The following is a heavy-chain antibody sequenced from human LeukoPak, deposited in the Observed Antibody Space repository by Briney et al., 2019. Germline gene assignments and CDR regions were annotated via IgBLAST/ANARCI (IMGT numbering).Heavy chain of an antibody. D-gene: IGHD3-3*01. V-gene: IGHV4-34*01. CDR3: ASSRFLFDY. J-gene: IGHJ4*02. CDR1: GGSFSGYY. CDR2: INHSGST. Sequence: TASETLSLTCAVYGGSFSGYYWSWIRQPPGKGLEWIGEINHSGSTNYNPSLKSRVTISVDTSKNQFSLKLSSVTAADTAVYYCASSRFLFDYWGQGTLVTVSS.